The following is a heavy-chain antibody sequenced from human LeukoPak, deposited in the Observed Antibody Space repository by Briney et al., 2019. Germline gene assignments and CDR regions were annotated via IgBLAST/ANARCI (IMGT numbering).Heavy chain of an antibody. V-gene: IGHV3-21*01. J-gene: IGHJ6*04. CDR1: GFTFNTYT. CDR3: AELGITMIGGV. D-gene: IGHD3-10*02. CDR2: LSSSSSYI. Sequence: PGESLRLSCAASGFTFNTYTMNWVRQAPGKGLEWVSSLSSSSSYIYYADSVKGRFTISRDNAKNSLYLQMNSLRAEDTAVYYCAELGITMIGGVWGRGTTVTISS.